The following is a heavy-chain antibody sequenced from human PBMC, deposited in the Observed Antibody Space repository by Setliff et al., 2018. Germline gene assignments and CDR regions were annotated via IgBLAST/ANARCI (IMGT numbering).Heavy chain of an antibody. CDR2: IYYSGST. CDR3: ARHKSNGSGSYPSLYMDV. CDR1: GGSISSGNYY. D-gene: IGHD3-10*01. Sequence: PSETLSLTCRVSGGSISSGNYYWGLIRQPPGKGLEWVATIYYSGSTYSNPSLKSRLIISVDAPDNQFSVKLSSVTAADTAVYYCARHKSNGSGSYPSLYMDVWGEGIMVTVSS. V-gene: IGHV4-39*01. J-gene: IGHJ6*03.